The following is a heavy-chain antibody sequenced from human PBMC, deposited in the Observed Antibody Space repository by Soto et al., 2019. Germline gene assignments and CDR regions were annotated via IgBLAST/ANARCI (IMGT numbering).Heavy chain of an antibody. V-gene: IGHV3-30-3*01. CDR2: ISYDGSNK. J-gene: IGHJ5*02. Sequence: GGSLRLSCAASGFTFSSYAMHWVRQAPGKGLEWVAVISYDGSNKYYADSVKGRFTISRDNSKNTLYLQMNSLRAEDTAVYYCARTGGYDFWSGYYTEGSDNWFDPWGQGTLVTVSS. CDR1: GFTFSSYA. D-gene: IGHD3-3*01. CDR3: ARTGGYDFWSGYYTEGSDNWFDP.